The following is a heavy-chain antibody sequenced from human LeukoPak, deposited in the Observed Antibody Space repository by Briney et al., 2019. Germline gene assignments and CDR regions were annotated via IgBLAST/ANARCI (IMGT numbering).Heavy chain of an antibody. Sequence: QPGGSLRLSCAASGFTLSSYPVTWVRQAPGKGLEWVSVIYSGGSTYYADSVKGRFTISRDNSKNTLYLQMNSLRAEDTAVYYCARGRIAAADTTLYYYYGMGVWGQGTTVTVSS. V-gene: IGHV3-66*01. CDR2: IYSGGST. CDR3: ARGRIAAADTTLYYYYGMGV. J-gene: IGHJ6*02. D-gene: IGHD6-13*01. CDR1: GFTLSSYP.